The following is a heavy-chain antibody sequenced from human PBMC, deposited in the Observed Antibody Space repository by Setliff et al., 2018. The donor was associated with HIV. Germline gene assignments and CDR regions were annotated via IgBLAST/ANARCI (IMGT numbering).Heavy chain of an antibody. D-gene: IGHD3-10*01. CDR3: ARDGPLEGSYRYYYYYMDV. V-gene: IGHV4-38-2*02. CDR1: GYSISSGYY. Sequence: SETLSLTCAVSGYSISSGYYWGWIRQPPGKGLEWIGSIYHSGSTNYNPSLKSRVTISVDTSKNQFSLKLGSVTAADTAVYYCARDGPLEGSYRYYYYYMDVWGKGTTVTVSS. CDR2: IYHSGST. J-gene: IGHJ6*03.